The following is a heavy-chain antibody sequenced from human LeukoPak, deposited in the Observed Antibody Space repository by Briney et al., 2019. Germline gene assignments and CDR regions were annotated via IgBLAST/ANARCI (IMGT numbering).Heavy chain of an antibody. CDR1: GGTFSSYA. V-gene: IGHV1-69*13. CDR2: IIPIFGTA. CDR3: ARAPTYYDTLTGYYAPANFDY. D-gene: IGHD3-9*01. Sequence: ASVKVSCKASGGTFSSYAISWVRQAPGQGLEWMGGIIPIFGTANYAQKFQGRVTITADESTSTAYMELSSLRSEDTAVYYCARAPTYYDTLTGYYAPANFDYWGQGTLVTVSS. J-gene: IGHJ4*02.